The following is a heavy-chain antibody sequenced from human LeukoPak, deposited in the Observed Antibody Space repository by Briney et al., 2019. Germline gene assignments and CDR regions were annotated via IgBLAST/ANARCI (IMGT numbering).Heavy chain of an antibody. Sequence: GGSLRLSCAASGFTFSSYWMSWVRQAPGKGLEWVANIKQDGSEKYYVDSVKGRFTISRDNAKNSLYLQMNSLRAEDTAVYYCAREKTYYDYVWGSYRSYYFDYWGQGTLVIVSS. CDR2: IKQDGSEK. D-gene: IGHD3-16*02. J-gene: IGHJ4*02. CDR3: AREKTYYDYVWGSYRSYYFDY. V-gene: IGHV3-7*01. CDR1: GFTFSSYW.